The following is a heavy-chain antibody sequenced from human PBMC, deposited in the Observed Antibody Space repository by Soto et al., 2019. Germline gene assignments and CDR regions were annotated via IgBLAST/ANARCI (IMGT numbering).Heavy chain of an antibody. CDR2: ISGSGGST. J-gene: IGHJ4*02. D-gene: IGHD3-3*01. CDR3: AKDLSRPTYDFWSGYSYYFDY. Sequence: GGSLRLSCAASGFTFSSYAMSWVRQAPGKGLEWVSAISGSGGSTHYADSVKGRFTISRDNSKNTLYLQMNSLRAEDTAVYYCAKDLSRPTYDFWSGYSYYFDYWGQGTLVTVSS. CDR1: GFTFSSYA. V-gene: IGHV3-23*01.